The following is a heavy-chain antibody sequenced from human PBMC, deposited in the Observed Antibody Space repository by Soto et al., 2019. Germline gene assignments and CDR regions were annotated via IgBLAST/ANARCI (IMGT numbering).Heavy chain of an antibody. Sequence: QVQLQESGPRLVKPSQTLSLTCSVSGASIRSGRYYWSWIRLSPGRGLEWIGYIYYTGTTHYNPPAKTRVTIFLDNSKDHFSLTLTSVTAADTAIYYCATVLHDYGTNWVDSWGQGTQLTVSS. CDR1: GASIRSGRYY. D-gene: IGHD3-16*01. J-gene: IGHJ5*01. CDR2: IYYTGTT. CDR3: ATVLHDYGTNWVDS. V-gene: IGHV4-30-4*01.